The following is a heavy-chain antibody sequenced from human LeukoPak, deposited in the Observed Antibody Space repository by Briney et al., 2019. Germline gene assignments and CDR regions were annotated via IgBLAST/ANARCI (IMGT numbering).Heavy chain of an antibody. D-gene: IGHD3-22*01. CDR1: GGSISSYY. Sequence: SETLSLTCTVAGGSISSYYWGWIRHPPGKGLEYIGFIYYSGTTKYNPSLKSRATISVDTSKNQFSLDLTSVTAADTAVYYGARGRYYYDSSGYYYHNWFDPWGQGTLVIVSS. CDR2: IYYSGTT. V-gene: IGHV4-59*01. J-gene: IGHJ5*02. CDR3: ARGRYYYDSSGYYYHNWFDP.